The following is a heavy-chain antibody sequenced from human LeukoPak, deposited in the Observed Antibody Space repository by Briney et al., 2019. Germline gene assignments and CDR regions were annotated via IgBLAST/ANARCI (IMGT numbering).Heavy chain of an antibody. CDR1: GFTFSSYG. D-gene: IGHD2-2*01. J-gene: IGHJ4*02. Sequence: GRSLRLSCAASGFTFSSYGMHWVRQAPGKGLEWVAVISYDGSNKYYADSVKGRFTISRDNSKNTLYLQMNSLRAEDTAVYYCARNLPAADYWGQGTLVTVSS. CDR3: ARNLPAADY. CDR2: ISYDGSNK. V-gene: IGHV3-30*03.